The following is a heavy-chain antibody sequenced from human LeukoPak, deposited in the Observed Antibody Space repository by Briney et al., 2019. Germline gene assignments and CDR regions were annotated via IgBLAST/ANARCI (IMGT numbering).Heavy chain of an antibody. CDR3: ARTYSSGWALFDY. V-gene: IGHV5-10-1*01. Sequence: GESLRISCKASGYIFTRYWISWVRQMPGKGLEWMGRIDPSDSYTNYSPSFQGHVTISADKSISTAYLQWRSLKASDTAIYYCARTYSSGWALFDYWGQGNMVTVSS. D-gene: IGHD6-19*01. CDR2: IDPSDSYT. CDR1: GYIFTRYW. J-gene: IGHJ4*02.